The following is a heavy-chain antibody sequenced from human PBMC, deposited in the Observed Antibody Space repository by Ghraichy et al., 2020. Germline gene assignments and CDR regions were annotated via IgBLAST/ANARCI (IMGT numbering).Heavy chain of an antibody. CDR1: GFTFSSYW. Sequence: GGSLRLSCAASGFTFSSYWMHWVRQAPGKGLVWVSRINSDGSRTNYADSVKGRFTISRDNAKNTLYLQMNSLRAEDTAVYYCARVLTGYWYFDLWGRVTLVTVSS. V-gene: IGHV3-74*01. CDR2: INSDGSRT. D-gene: IGHD7-27*01. CDR3: ARVLTGYWYFDL. J-gene: IGHJ2*01.